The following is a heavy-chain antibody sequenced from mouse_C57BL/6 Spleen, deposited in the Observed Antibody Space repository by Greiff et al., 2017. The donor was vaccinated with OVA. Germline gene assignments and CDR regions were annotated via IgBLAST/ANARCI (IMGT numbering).Heavy chain of an antibody. CDR2: IYPGDGDT. CDR3: ARGTGTYFDY. CDR1: GYAFSSSW. V-gene: IGHV1-82*01. J-gene: IGHJ2*01. D-gene: IGHD4-1*01. Sequence: LVESGPELVKPGASVKISCKASGYAFSSSWMNWVKQRPGKGLEWIGRIYPGDGDTNYNGKFKGKVTLTADKSSSTAYMQLSSLTSEDSAVYFCARGTGTYFDYWGQGTTLTVSS.